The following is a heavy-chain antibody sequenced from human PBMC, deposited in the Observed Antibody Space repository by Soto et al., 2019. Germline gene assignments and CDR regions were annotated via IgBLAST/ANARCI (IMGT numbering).Heavy chain of an antibody. Sequence: GESLKISCKGSGYSFTSYWISWVRQMPGKGLEWMGRIDPSDSYTNYSPSFQGHVTISADKSISTAYLQWSSLKASYTAMYYCARGAEVATITGYYYGMDVWGQGTTVTVSS. CDR2: IDPSDSYT. V-gene: IGHV5-10-1*01. CDR3: ARGAEVATITGYYYGMDV. CDR1: GYSFTSYW. J-gene: IGHJ6*02. D-gene: IGHD5-12*01.